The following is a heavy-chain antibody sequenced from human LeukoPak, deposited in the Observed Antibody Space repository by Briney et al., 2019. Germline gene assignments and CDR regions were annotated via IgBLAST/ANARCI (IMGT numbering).Heavy chain of an antibody. Sequence: SETLSLTCAVYGESFSGYYWSWIRQPPGKGLEWIGEINHSGSTNYNPSLKSRVTISVDTSKNQFSLKLTSVTAADTAVYYCARGIVLMVYATFDYWGQGTLVTVSS. CDR2: INHSGST. V-gene: IGHV4-34*01. CDR1: GESFSGYY. CDR3: ARGIVLMVYATFDY. D-gene: IGHD2-8*01. J-gene: IGHJ4*02.